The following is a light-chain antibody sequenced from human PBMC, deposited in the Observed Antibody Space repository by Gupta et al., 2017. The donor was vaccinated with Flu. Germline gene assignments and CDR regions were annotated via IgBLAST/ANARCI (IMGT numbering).Light chain of an antibody. CDR1: QSISSY. Sequence: DIQMTQSPSSLSASVGDRVTITCRASQSISSYLNWYQQKPGKAPKLLIYAASRLQSGVPSRFSGSGSGTDFTLTISRRQPEDFATYYCQQSYSTPAFGQGTKVEIK. CDR3: QQSYSTPA. J-gene: IGKJ1*01. V-gene: IGKV1-39*01. CDR2: AAS.